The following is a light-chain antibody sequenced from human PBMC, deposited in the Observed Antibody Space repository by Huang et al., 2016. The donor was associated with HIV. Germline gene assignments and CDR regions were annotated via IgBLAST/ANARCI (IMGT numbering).Light chain of an antibody. V-gene: IGKV4-1*01. CDR1: QSVYSSSTSKDY. J-gene: IGKJ1*01. Sequence: DIIMTQSPDSLAVSLGERATLNCRSSQSVYSSSTSKDYMAWFQQKPGQPPRLLLFWASTSQAGVPHRFSGSGAGTQFTLTITNLEAEDAAIYYCQQYYSSPQTFGQGTRVEVK. CDR2: WAS. CDR3: QQYYSSPQT.